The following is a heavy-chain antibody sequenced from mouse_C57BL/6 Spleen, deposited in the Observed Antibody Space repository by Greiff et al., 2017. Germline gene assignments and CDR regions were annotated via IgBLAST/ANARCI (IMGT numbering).Heavy chain of an antibody. D-gene: IGHD1-1*01. CDR3: ARGDCGSSYVGFAY. CDR2: IYPGSGST. Sequence: QVQLQQPGAELVKPGASVKMSCKASGYTFTSYWITWVKQRPGQGLEWIGDIYPGSGSTNYNEKFKSKATLTVDTSSSTAYMQLSSLTSEDSAVYYCARGDCGSSYVGFAYWGQGTLVTVSA. J-gene: IGHJ3*01. CDR1: GYTFTSYW. V-gene: IGHV1-55*01.